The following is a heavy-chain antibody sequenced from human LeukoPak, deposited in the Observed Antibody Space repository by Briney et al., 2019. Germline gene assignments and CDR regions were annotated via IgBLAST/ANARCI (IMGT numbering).Heavy chain of an antibody. V-gene: IGHV3-9*01. Sequence: SLRLSCAASGFTFDDYAMHWVRQAPGKGLEWVSGISWNSGSIGYADSVKGRFTISRDNAKNSLYLQMNSLRAEDTALYYCAKDMGSDGYNSFDYWGQGTLVTVSS. CDR2: ISWNSGSI. J-gene: IGHJ4*02. CDR3: AKDMGSDGYNSFDY. D-gene: IGHD5-24*01. CDR1: GFTFDDYA.